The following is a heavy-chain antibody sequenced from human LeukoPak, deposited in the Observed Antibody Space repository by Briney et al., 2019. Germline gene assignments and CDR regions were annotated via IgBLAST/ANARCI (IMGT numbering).Heavy chain of an antibody. D-gene: IGHD6-19*01. Sequence: PGGSLRLSCAASGFMFRSCEMYWVRQAPGKGLEWIAYISSGATTMYYADSVKGRFTISRDDAKNSLFLQMKSLRAEDTAVYYCALLAVASDFDYWGKGALVTVSS. CDR3: ALLAVASDFDY. CDR2: ISSGATTM. J-gene: IGHJ4*02. V-gene: IGHV3-48*03. CDR1: GFMFRSCE.